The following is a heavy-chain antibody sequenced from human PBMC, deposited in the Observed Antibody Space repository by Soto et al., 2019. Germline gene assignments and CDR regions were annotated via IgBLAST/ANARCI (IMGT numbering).Heavy chain of an antibody. CDR2: IYYSGST. V-gene: IGHV4-39*01. Sequence: SETLSLTCTVSGGSISSSSYYWGWIRQPPGKGLEWIGSIYYSGSTYYNPSLKSRVTISVDTSKNQFSLKLSSVTAADTAVYYCGLRLGELSYKIFDYWGQGTLVTVSS. CDR3: GLRLGELSYKIFDY. D-gene: IGHD3-16*02. J-gene: IGHJ4*02. CDR1: GGSISSSSYY.